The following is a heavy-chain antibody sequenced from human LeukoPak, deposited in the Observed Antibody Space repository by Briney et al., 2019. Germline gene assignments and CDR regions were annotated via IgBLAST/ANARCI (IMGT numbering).Heavy chain of an antibody. J-gene: IGHJ4*02. D-gene: IGHD1-26*01. CDR3: ASVGATTFFDY. CDR1: GGTFSSYA. CDR2: IIPIFGTA. V-gene: IGHV1-69*13. Sequence: ASVKVSCKASGGTFSSYAISWVRQAPGQGLEWMGGIIPIFGTANYAQKFQGRVTITADESTSTAYMELSSLRSEDTDVYYCASVGATTFFDYGGQRTPVTVSS.